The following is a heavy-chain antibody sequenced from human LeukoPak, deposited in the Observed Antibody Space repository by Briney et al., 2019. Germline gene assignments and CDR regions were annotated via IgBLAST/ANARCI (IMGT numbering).Heavy chain of an antibody. V-gene: IGHV1-69*05. J-gene: IGHJ3*02. Sequence: ASVKVSCKASGGTFSSYAISWVRQAPGQGLEWMGRIIPIFGTANYAQKFQGRVTITTDESTSTAYMELSSLRSEDTAAYYCARATGYYYDSSGYYFDAFDIWGQGTMVTVSS. CDR3: ARATGYYYDSSGYYFDAFDI. CDR1: GGTFSSYA. D-gene: IGHD3-22*01. CDR2: IIPIFGTA.